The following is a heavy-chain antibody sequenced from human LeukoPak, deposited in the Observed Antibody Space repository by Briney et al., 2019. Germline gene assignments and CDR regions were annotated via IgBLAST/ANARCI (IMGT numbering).Heavy chain of an antibody. J-gene: IGHJ4*02. CDR2: IIPIFGTA. D-gene: IGHD6-13*01. CDR3: ARVPSIGAAGGFDY. CDR1: GGTFSSYA. Sequence: SVKVSCKSSGGTFSSYAISWVRQAPGQGLEWMGGIIPIFGTANYAQKFQGRVTITADESTSTAYMELSSLRSEDTAVYYCARVPSIGAAGGFDYWGQGTLVTVSS. V-gene: IGHV1-69*13.